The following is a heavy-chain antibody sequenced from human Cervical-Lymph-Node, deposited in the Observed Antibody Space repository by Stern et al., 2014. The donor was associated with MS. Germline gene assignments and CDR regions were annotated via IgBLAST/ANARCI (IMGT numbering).Heavy chain of an antibody. Sequence: VQLVESGGGVVHPGRSLRLSCAASGFTFSSYGMHWVRQAPGKGLEWVAVISYDGGDKYYADSVRGRFTISRDNSKNTLYLQMNSLRSEDTAVYYCAKAPLRSAAIDFWGQGSLVTVSS. D-gene: IGHD6-25*01. V-gene: IGHV3-30*18. CDR3: AKAPLRSAAIDF. CDR2: ISYDGGDK. CDR1: GFTFSSYG. J-gene: IGHJ4*02.